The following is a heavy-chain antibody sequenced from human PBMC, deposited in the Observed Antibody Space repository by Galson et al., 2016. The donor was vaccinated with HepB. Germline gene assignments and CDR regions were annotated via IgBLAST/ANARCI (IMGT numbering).Heavy chain of an antibody. V-gene: IGHV3-11*06. Sequence: LRLSCAASGFTFSDYFMSWIRQPPGKGLEWVSYISSNSNYTNYADSVRGRFTISRDNTKHSLYLQLNSLEAEDTAVYYCGRDLPSVGATFSWGHGTLVTVSS. D-gene: IGHD1-26*01. CDR2: ISSNSNYT. J-gene: IGHJ5*01. CDR1: GFTFSDYF. CDR3: GRDLPSVGATFS.